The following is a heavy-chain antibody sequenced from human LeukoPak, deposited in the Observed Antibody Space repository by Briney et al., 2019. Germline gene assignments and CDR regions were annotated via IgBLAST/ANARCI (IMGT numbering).Heavy chain of an antibody. D-gene: IGHD2/OR15-2a*01. CDR1: GFIFTNAW. J-gene: IGHJ3*02. Sequence: PGGSLRLSCAASGFIFTNAWMSWVRQGPGKGLEWVGRIKSKGDGGTTDHAAPVKGRFTISRDDSKNRLNLQMNGLKPEDTAVYYCTTYNSRDAFDIWGQGTMVTVSS. V-gene: IGHV3-15*01. CDR2: IKSKGDGGTT. CDR3: TTYNSRDAFDI.